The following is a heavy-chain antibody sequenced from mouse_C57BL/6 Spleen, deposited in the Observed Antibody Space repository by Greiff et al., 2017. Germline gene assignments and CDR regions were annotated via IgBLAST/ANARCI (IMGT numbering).Heavy chain of an antibody. CDR3: AIREDISAAWFAY. Sequence: VQLKQPGAELVKPGASVKMSCKASGYTFTSYWITWVKQRPGQGLEWIGDIYPGSGSTNYNEKFKSKATLTVDTSSSTAYMQLSSLTSEDSAVYYCAIREDISAAWFAYWGQGTLVTVSA. V-gene: IGHV1-55*01. J-gene: IGHJ3*01. D-gene: IGHD3-2*02. CDR2: IYPGSGST. CDR1: GYTFTSYW.